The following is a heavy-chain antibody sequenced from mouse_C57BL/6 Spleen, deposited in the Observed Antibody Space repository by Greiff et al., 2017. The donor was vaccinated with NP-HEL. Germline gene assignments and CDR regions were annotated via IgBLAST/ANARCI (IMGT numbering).Heavy chain of an antibody. CDR3: ARVGYYGSSPLDY. J-gene: IGHJ2*01. Sequence: QVQLQQSGPELVKPGASVKISCKASGYAFSSSWMNWVKQRPGKGLEWIGRIYPGDGGTTYNGKFKGKATLTADKSSSTAYMQLSSLTSEDSAVYFCARVGYYGSSPLDYWGQGTTLTVSS. CDR2: IYPGDGGT. CDR1: GYAFSSSW. D-gene: IGHD1-1*01. V-gene: IGHV1-82*01.